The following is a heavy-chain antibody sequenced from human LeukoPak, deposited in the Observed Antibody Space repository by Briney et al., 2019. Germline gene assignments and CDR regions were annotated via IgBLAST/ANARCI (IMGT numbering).Heavy chain of an antibody. CDR1: GFTFSSYA. CDR2: ISGSGGST. CDR3: AKDHFTTIFGVVIIRYYYYMDV. Sequence: GGSLRLSCAASGFTFSSYAMSWVRQAPGKGLEWVSAISGSGGSTYYADSVKGRFTISRDNSKNTLCLQMNSLRAEDTAVYYCAKDHFTTIFGVVIIRYYYYMDVWGKGTTVTVSS. J-gene: IGHJ6*03. V-gene: IGHV3-23*01. D-gene: IGHD3-3*01.